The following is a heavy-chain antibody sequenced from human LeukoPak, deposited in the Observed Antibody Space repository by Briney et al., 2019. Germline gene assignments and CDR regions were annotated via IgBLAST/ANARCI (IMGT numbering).Heavy chain of an antibody. CDR3: ARAIHDYGDH. V-gene: IGHV1-18*01. CDR2: ISAYYGNT. Sequence: ASVKVSCKASGYTFTSYGISWVRQAAGQGLEWMGWISAYYGNTNYAQKLQGRVTMTTDTSTNTAYMELRSLRSDDTAVYYCARAIHDYGDHWGQGTLVTVSS. CDR1: GYTFTSYG. J-gene: IGHJ4*02.